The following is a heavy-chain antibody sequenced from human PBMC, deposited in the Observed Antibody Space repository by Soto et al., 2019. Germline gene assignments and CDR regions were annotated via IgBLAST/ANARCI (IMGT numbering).Heavy chain of an antibody. Sequence: ASVKVSCKASGYTSADFGISWVRQAPGQGLEWMGWVSGNNGASNPAPKVQGRITMTLDTSTGVSYMALRSLRSDDTATYYCVRDQKYFRVNGNWFDSWGKEPWSPSPQ. J-gene: IGHJ5*01. D-gene: IGHD2-2*01. CDR3: VRDQKYFRVNGNWFDS. CDR2: VSGNNGAS. V-gene: IGHV1-18*04. CDR1: GYTSADFG.